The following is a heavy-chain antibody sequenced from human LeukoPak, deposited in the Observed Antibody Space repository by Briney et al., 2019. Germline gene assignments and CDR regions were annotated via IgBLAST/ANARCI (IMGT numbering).Heavy chain of an antibody. D-gene: IGHD5-18*01. Sequence: SETLSLTCTVSGGSISSGSYYWSWIRQPAGKGLEWIGRIYTSGSTNYNPSLKSRVTISVDTSKNQFSLKLSSVTAADTAVYYCARVYGMVSDAFDIWGQGTMVTVSS. J-gene: IGHJ3*02. CDR2: IYTSGST. CDR3: ARVYGMVSDAFDI. CDR1: GGSISSGSYY. V-gene: IGHV4-61*02.